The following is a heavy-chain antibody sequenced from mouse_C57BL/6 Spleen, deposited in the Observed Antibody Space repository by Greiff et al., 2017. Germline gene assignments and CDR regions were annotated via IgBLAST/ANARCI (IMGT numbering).Heavy chain of an antibody. CDR2: FSSGGDYI. CDR1: GFTFSSYA. J-gene: IGHJ4*01. Sequence: EVKLVESGEGLVKPGGSLKLSCAASGFTFSSYAMSWVRQTPEKRLEWVAYFSSGGDYIYYADTVKGRFTISRDNARNTLYLQMSSLKSEETAMYYCTRDGYYGSSYSDAMDYWGQGTSVTASS. CDR3: TRDGYYGSSYSDAMDY. D-gene: IGHD1-1*01. V-gene: IGHV5-9-1*02.